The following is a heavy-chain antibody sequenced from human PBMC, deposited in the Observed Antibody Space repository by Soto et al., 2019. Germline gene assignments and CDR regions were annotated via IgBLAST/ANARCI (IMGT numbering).Heavy chain of an antibody. CDR1: GYTFTSYG. J-gene: IGHJ4*02. D-gene: IGHD2-15*01. Sequence: ASVKVSCKASGYTFTSYGISWVRQAPGQGLEWMGWISAYNGNTNYAQKLQGRVTMTTDTSTSTAYMELRSLRSDDTAVYYCARVDVVVVAATPGRGYWGQGTLVTVSS. V-gene: IGHV1-18*01. CDR3: ARVDVVVVAATPGRGY. CDR2: ISAYNGNT.